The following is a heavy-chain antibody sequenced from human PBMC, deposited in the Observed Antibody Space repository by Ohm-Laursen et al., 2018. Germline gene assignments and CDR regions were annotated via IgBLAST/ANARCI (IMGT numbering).Heavy chain of an antibody. CDR2: IYYSGST. CDR1: GGSISSYY. D-gene: IGHD6-25*01. Sequence: PSETLSLTCTVSGGSISSYYWSWIRQPPGKGLEWIGYIYYSGSTNYNPSLKSRVTISVDTSKNQFSLKLSSVTAADTAVYYCARAKNPYSSADASDIWGQGTMVTVSS. V-gene: IGHV4-59*01. CDR3: ARAKNPYSSADASDI. J-gene: IGHJ3*02.